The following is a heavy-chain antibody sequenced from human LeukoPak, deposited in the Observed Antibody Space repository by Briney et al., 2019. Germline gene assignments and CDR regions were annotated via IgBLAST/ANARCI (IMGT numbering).Heavy chain of an antibody. J-gene: IGHJ4*02. CDR1: GFTFSSYA. V-gene: IGHV3-23*01. D-gene: IGHD1-14*01. Sequence: GGSLRLSCATSGFTFSSYAMSWVRQAPGKGLEWVSAISGSGGSTYYADSVKGRFTISRDNSKNTLYLQMKSLRAEDTAVYYCAKEYNVRPVFDYWGQGTLVTVSS. CDR2: ISGSGGST. CDR3: AKEYNVRPVFDY.